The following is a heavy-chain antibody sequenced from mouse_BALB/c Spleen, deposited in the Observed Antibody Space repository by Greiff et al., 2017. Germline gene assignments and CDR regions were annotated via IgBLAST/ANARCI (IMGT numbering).Heavy chain of an antibody. Sequence: QVQLQQSGPSLVQPSQSLSITCTVSGFSLTSYGVHWFRQSPGKGLEWLGVIWRGGSTDYNAAFMSRLSITKDNSKSQVFFKMNSLQADDTAIYYCAKNDYYGSSYGFAYWGQGTLVTVSA. CDR1: GFSLTSYG. CDR2: IWRGGST. V-gene: IGHV2-5-1*01. CDR3: AKNDYYGSSYGFAY. J-gene: IGHJ3*01. D-gene: IGHD1-1*01.